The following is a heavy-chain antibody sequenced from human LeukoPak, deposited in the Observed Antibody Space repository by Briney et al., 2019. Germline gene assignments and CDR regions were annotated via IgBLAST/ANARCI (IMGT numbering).Heavy chain of an antibody. CDR1: GFTFSSYW. V-gene: IGHV3-7*01. Sequence: GGSLRLSCAASGFTFSSYWMSWVRQAPGKGLEWVANIKQDGSEKYYVDSVKGRFTISRDNAKNSLYLQMNSLGAQDTAVYYCAKGGTTVTRYVDYWGQGTLVTVSS. D-gene: IGHD4-17*01. CDR3: AKGGTTVTRYVDY. CDR2: IKQDGSEK. J-gene: IGHJ4*02.